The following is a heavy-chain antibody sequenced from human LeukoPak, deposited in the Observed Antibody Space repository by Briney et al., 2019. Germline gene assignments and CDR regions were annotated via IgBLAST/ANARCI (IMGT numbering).Heavy chain of an antibody. V-gene: IGHV4-59*01. CDR2: IYYSGST. J-gene: IGHJ5*02. CDR1: GGSISSYY. Sequence: SETLSLTCTVSGGSISSYYWSWIRQPPGKGLEWIGYIYYSGSTNYNPSLKSRVTISVDTSKNLFSLKLSSVTAADTAVYCCASLKMNWFDPWGQGTLVTVSS. CDR3: ASLKMNWFDP.